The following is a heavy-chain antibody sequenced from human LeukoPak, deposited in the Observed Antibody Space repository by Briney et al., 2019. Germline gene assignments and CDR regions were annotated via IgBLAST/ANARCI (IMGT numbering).Heavy chain of an antibody. CDR2: IYPGDSDT. J-gene: IGHJ4*02. CDR3: ASTYNWNYLI. V-gene: IGHV5-51*01. Sequence: KVSRKASGYTFTGYYMHWVRQMPGKGLEWMGIIYPGDSDTRYSPSFQGQVTISADKSISTAYLQWSSLKASDTAMYYCASTYNWNYLIWGQGTLVTVSS. CDR1: GYTFTGYY. D-gene: IGHD1-7*01.